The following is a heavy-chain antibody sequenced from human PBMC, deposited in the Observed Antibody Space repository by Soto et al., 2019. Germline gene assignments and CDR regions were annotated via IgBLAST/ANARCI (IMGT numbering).Heavy chain of an antibody. Sequence: QLQLQESGSGLVKPSQTLSLTCAVSGGSISSGGYSWSWIRQPPGKGLEWIGYIYHSGSTYYNPSLKSRVTISVDRSKSQFSLKLSSVTAADTAVYYCAGSGYSKDAFDIWGQGTMVTVSS. CDR1: GGSISSGGYS. CDR2: IYHSGST. J-gene: IGHJ3*02. CDR3: AGSGYSKDAFDI. V-gene: IGHV4-30-2*01. D-gene: IGHD3-22*01.